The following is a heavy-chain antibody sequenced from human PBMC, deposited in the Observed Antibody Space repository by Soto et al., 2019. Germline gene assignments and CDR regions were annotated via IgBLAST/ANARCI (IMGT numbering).Heavy chain of an antibody. D-gene: IGHD6-19*01. J-gene: IGHJ4*02. CDR3: ARDGGGWPDY. CDR1: GYTFPSYG. V-gene: IGHV1-18*01. CDR2: ISAHNGNT. Sequence: ASVNVSCKASGYTFPSYGISWVRQAPGQGLVWMGWISAHNGNTKYAQNFQGRVTMTTDTSTSTAHMELRGLRSDDTAVYYCARDGGGWPDYWGQGTLVTVSS.